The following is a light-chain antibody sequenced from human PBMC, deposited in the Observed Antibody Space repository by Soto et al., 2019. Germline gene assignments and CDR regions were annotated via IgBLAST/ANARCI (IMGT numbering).Light chain of an antibody. CDR2: GVS. V-gene: IGKV3-20*01. Sequence: EIVLTQSPGTLSLSPGERATLSCRASQSVSSSYLGCYQQKPGQAPRLLIYGVSSRATGIPDRFSGSGSGTDFTLTISRLEPEAFAVYYCQQYGSSPPITFGQGTRLEIK. J-gene: IGKJ5*01. CDR3: QQYGSSPPIT. CDR1: QSVSSSY.